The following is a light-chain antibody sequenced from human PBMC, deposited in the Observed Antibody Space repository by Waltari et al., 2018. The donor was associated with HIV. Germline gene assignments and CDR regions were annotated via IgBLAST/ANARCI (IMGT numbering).Light chain of an antibody. Sequence: QSALTQPASVSGSPGQSLTISCTGTSSDVGGYNTVPWSHKHPGKAPKLMIYEVSNRPSGVSNRFSGSKSGNTASLTISGLQAEDEADYYCSSYTSSSSLDVVFGGGTKLTVL. V-gene: IGLV2-14*01. J-gene: IGLJ2*01. CDR3: SSYTSSSSLDVV. CDR2: EVS. CDR1: SSDVGGYNT.